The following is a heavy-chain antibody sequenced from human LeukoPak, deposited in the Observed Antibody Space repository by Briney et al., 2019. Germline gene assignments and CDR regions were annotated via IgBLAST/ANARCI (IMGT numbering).Heavy chain of an antibody. V-gene: IGHV3-23*01. CDR2: ISGNGGST. CDR3: AKGTSDYGSGSYYNPSYGMDV. Sequence: GGSLRLSCAASGFTFSSYAMSWVRQAPGKGLEWVSAISGNGGSTYYADSVKGRFTISRDNSKNTPYLQMNSLRAEDTAVYYCAKGTSDYGSGSYYNPSYGMDVWGQGTTVTVSS. CDR1: GFTFSSYA. J-gene: IGHJ6*02. D-gene: IGHD3-10*01.